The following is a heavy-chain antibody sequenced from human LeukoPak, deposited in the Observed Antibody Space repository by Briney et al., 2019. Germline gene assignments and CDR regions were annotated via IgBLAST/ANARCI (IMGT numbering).Heavy chain of an antibody. CDR2: IYYSGST. J-gene: IGHJ4*02. V-gene: IGHV4-31*03. D-gene: IGHD3-9*01. CDR1: GGSISSGGYY. CDR3: ARQYYDILTGYYTDYYFDY. Sequence: SETLSLTCTVSGGSISSGGYYWSWIRQHPGKGLEWIGYIYYSGSTYYNPSLKSRVTISVDTSKNQFSLKLSSVTAADTAVYYCARQYYDILTGYYTDYYFDYWGQGTLVTVSS.